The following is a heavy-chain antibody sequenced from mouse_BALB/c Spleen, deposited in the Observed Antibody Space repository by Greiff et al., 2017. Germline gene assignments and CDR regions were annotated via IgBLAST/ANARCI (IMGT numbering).Heavy chain of an antibody. CDR2: ILPGSGST. CDR3: ASAPGAMDY. J-gene: IGHJ4*01. V-gene: IGHV1-9*01. CDR1: GYTFSSYW. Sequence: VQLQQSGAELMKPGASVKISCKATGYTFSSYWIEWVKQRPGHGLEWIGEILPGSGSTNYNEKFKGKATFTADTSSNTAYMQLSSLTSEDSAVYYCASAPGAMDYWGQGTSVTVSS.